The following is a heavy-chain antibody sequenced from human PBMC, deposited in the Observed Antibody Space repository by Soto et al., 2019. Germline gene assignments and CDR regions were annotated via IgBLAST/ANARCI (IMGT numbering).Heavy chain of an antibody. CDR2: INHSGST. Sequence: SETLSLTCAVYGGSFSGYYWSWIRQPPGKGLEWIGEINHSGSTNYNPSLKSRVTISVDTSKNQFSLKLSSVTAADTAVYYCGRATDGWGIFYDKPKKIFNYYYYYGMDVWGQGTTVTVSS. CDR3: GRATDGWGIFYDKPKKIFNYYYYYGMDV. J-gene: IGHJ6*02. CDR1: GGSFSGYY. D-gene: IGHD3-10*01. V-gene: IGHV4-34*01.